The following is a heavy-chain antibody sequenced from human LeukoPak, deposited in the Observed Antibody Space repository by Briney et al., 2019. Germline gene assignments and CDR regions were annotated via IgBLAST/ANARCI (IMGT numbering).Heavy chain of an antibody. Sequence: GGSLRLSCAASGFTFSSYSMNWVRQAPGKGLEWVSSISSSSRYIYYADSVKGRFTISRDNAKDSLYLQMNSLRAEDTAVYYCARGSTAMVEFDYWGQGTLVTVSS. CDR3: ARGSTAMVEFDY. J-gene: IGHJ4*02. V-gene: IGHV3-21*01. D-gene: IGHD5-18*01. CDR1: GFTFSSYS. CDR2: ISSSSRYI.